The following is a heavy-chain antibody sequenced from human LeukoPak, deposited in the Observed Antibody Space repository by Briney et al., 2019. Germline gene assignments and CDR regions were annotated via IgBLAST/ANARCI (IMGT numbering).Heavy chain of an antibody. Sequence: SETLSLTCTVSGGSISSYYWSWIRQPPGKGLEWIGYIYYSGSTNYNPSLKSRVTISVDTSKNQFSLKPSSVTAADTAVYYCARSSGSSWTGYYYYMDVWGKGTTVTVSS. CDR3: ARSSGSSWTGYYYYMDV. J-gene: IGHJ6*03. CDR1: GGSISSYY. CDR2: IYYSGST. V-gene: IGHV4-59*01. D-gene: IGHD6-13*01.